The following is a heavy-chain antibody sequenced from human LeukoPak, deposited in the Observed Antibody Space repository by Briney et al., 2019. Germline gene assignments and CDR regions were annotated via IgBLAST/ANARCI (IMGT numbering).Heavy chain of an antibody. CDR2: IKEDGSEI. CDR1: GFTVSSNY. Sequence: GGSLRLSCAASGFTVSSNYMSWVRQAPGKGLEWVANIKEDGSEINYVDSVKGRFTISRDNAKNSLYLQMNSLRVDDTAVYYCARDRGYSTFDYWGQGTLVTVSS. V-gene: IGHV3-7*01. CDR3: ARDRGYSTFDY. D-gene: IGHD4-23*01. J-gene: IGHJ4*02.